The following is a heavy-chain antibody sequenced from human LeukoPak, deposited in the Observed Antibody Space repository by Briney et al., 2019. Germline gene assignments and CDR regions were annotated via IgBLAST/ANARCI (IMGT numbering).Heavy chain of an antibody. CDR2: ISGSGGST. CDR1: GFTFSIYA. J-gene: IGHJ4*02. Sequence: GGSLRLSCAASGFTFSIYAMSWVRQAPGKGLEWVSAISGSGGSTYYADSVKGRFTISRDNSKNTLYLQMNSLRAEDTAVYYCAKDLAYYYDSSGYYYFDYWGQGTLVTVSS. D-gene: IGHD3-22*01. CDR3: AKDLAYYYDSSGYYYFDY. V-gene: IGHV3-23*01.